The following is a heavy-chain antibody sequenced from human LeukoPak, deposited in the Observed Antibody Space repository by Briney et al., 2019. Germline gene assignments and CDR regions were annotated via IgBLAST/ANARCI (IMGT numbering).Heavy chain of an antibody. CDR3: ATYTHWVAGDV. CDR1: GFTFSDSW. J-gene: IGHJ6*02. D-gene: IGHD3-16*01. CDR2: MNQDGSEK. V-gene: IGHV3-7*01. Sequence: GGSLRLSCAASGFTFSDSWMSWVRQAPGKGLEWVANMNQDGSEKDYVDSVKGRFTITRDNARNSLYLQMGSLRAEDTAVYYCATYTHWVAGDVWGQGTTVTVSS.